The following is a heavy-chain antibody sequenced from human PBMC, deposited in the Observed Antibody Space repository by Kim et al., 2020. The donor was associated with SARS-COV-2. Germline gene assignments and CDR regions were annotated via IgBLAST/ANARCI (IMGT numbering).Heavy chain of an antibody. CDR3: AHRPYCSGGSCYSSFDP. V-gene: IGHV2-5*02. CDR2: IFWGDDK. J-gene: IGHJ5*02. Sequence: SGPTLVNPTQTLTLTCTFSGFSLTTSGVGVGWIRQPPGKALEWRALIFWGDDKHYSPSLKSRLTMTKDTSKNQVVLTMTNMNPVDTATYYCAHRPYCSGGSCYSSFDPSGHGTLVTASS. D-gene: IGHD2-15*01. CDR1: GFSLTTSGVG.